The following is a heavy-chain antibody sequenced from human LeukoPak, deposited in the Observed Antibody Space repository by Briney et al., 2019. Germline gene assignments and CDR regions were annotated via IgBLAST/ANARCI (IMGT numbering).Heavy chain of an antibody. V-gene: IGHV4-4*07. J-gene: IGHJ2*01. CDR1: GDPISSNY. CDR3: ARTVTVATSWCYFDL. D-gene: IGHD4-17*01. CDR2: IYTSGST. Sequence: SETLSLTCTVSGDPISSNYWSWIPQPAGKGLEWIGRIYTSGSTNYNPSLKSRVTMSLDTSKSQFSLKLSSVTAADTAVYYCARTVTVATSWCYFDLWGRGTLVTVSS.